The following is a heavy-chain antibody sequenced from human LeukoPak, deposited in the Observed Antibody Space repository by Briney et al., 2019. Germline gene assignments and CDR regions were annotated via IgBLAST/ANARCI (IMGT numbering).Heavy chain of an antibody. V-gene: IGHV5-51*01. CDR3: ARSRVSMHFGDY. Sequence: RGESLKISCKGSGYSFTNYWIAWVRQMPGKGLEWMGTIYPGDSDTKYSPSFRGQVTISAAKSTTTAYLQWNSLKASDTAMYYCARSRVSMHFGDYWGQGSLVTVSS. CDR1: GYSFTNYW. J-gene: IGHJ4*02. CDR2: IYPGDSDT. D-gene: IGHD2-21*01.